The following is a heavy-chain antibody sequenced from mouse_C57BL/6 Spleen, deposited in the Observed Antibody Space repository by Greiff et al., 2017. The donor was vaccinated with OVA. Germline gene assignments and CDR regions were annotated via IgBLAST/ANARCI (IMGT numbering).Heavy chain of an antibody. Sequence: EVQLQQSGPELVKPGASVKIPCKASGYTFTDYNMDWVKQSHGKSLEWIGDINPNNGGTIYNQKFKGKATLTADKSSSTAYMELRSLTSEDSAVYFCARGDYYGSSSYYYAMDYWGQGTSVTVSS. D-gene: IGHD1-1*01. J-gene: IGHJ4*01. V-gene: IGHV1-18*01. CDR2: INPNNGGT. CDR1: GYTFTDYN. CDR3: ARGDYYGSSSYYYAMDY.